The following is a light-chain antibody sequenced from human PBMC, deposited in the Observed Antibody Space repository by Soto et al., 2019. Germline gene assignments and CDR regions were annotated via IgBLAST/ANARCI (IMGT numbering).Light chain of an antibody. CDR2: GAS. Sequence: EIVLTQSPGTLSLSPGERATLSCRATQSVNSNYLAWVQQTPGQAPTLLIYGASSRPTDIPDRFSGSGSETDFTLTISRLEPEDFAVYYCHQYGGSPLTFGGGTKVAI. V-gene: IGKV3-20*01. CDR1: QSVNSNY. CDR3: HQYGGSPLT. J-gene: IGKJ4*01.